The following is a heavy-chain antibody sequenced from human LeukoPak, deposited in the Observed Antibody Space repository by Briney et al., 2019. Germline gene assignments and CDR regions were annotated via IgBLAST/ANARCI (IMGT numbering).Heavy chain of an antibody. CDR3: ARQFSSGWYYFDY. J-gene: IGHJ4*02. CDR2: ISGSGGST. Sequence: GGSLRLSCAASGFTFSSYAMSWVRQAPGKGLEWVSAISGSGGSTYYADSVKGRFTISRDNSKNTLYLQMNSLRAEDTAVYYCARQFSSGWYYFDYWGQGALVTVSS. D-gene: IGHD6-19*01. V-gene: IGHV3-23*01. CDR1: GFTFSSYA.